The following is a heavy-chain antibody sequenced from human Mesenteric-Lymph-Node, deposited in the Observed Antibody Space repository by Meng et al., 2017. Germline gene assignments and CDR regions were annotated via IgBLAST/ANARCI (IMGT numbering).Heavy chain of an antibody. J-gene: IGHJ1*01. CDR3: ARLRDTSGWPEHFLH. Sequence: ASVKVSCKASGYTFTDYYLHWLRQAPGQGLEHMGWIHPNTGGTNYAQKFQGRVTMTRDMSISTAYMELTSLTSDDTAVYYCARLRDTSGWPEHFLHWGQGTLVTVSS. CDR1: GYTFTDYY. D-gene: IGHD6-19*01. CDR2: IHPNTGGT. V-gene: IGHV1-2*02.